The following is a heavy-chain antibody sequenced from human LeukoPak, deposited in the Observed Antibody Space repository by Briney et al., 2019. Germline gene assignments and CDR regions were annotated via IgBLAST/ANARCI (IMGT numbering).Heavy chain of an antibody. CDR1: GFSFSNAW. Sequence: TGGSLRLSCAASGFSFSNAWMNWVRQAPGKGLEWVGRILSKTSGGTTDYATPVKGRFTISRDDSKNMLYLHMNSLQIEDTAVYYWADYYASGSYPPWGQGTLVTVSS. J-gene: IGHJ5*02. CDR3: ADYYASGSYPP. D-gene: IGHD3-10*01. V-gene: IGHV3-15*07. CDR2: ILSKTSGGTT.